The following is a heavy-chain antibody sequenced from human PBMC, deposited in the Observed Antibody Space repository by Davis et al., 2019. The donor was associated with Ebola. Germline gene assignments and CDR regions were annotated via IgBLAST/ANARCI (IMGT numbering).Heavy chain of an antibody. CDR2: IYTSGST. J-gene: IGHJ4*02. CDR1: GGSISSYY. D-gene: IGHD3-10*01. CDR3: ARVPDYYGSPDY. V-gene: IGHV4-4*07. Sequence: GSLRLSCTVSGGSISSYYWTWIRQPAGKGLKWIGRIYTSGSTNYNPSLKSRVTMSVDTSKNQFSLKLSSVTAANTAVYYCARVPDYYGSPDYWGQGTLVTVSS.